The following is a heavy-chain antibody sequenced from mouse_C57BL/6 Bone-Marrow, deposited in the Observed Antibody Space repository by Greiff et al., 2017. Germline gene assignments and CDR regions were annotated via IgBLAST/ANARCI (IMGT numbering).Heavy chain of an antibody. CDR1: GYTFTSYW. J-gene: IGHJ4*01. V-gene: IGHV1-50*01. CDR3: ARTEKFITTVVDPREAMDY. D-gene: IGHD1-1*01. CDR2: IDPSDSYT. Sequence: QVQLQQSGAELVKPGASVKLSCKASGYTFTSYWMQWVKQRPGQGLEWIGEIDPSDSYTNYNQKFKGKATLTVDTSSSTAYMQLSSLTSEDSAVYYCARTEKFITTVVDPREAMDYWGQGTSVTVSS.